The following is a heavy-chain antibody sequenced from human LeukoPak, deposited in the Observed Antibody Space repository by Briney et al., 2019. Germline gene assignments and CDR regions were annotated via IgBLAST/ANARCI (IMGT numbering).Heavy chain of an antibody. CDR3: ASCHCTNGVCYGECEYCQH. CDR2: ISPYNGNT. V-gene: IGHV1-18*01. Sequence: ASVKVSCKASGYTFTSYSIIWVRQAPGQGLEWMGWISPYNGNTNYAQKLQGRVTMTTDTSTSTAYMELRSLRSDDTAVYYCASCHCTNGVCYGECEYCQHWGQGTLVTVSS. D-gene: IGHD2-8*01. CDR1: GYTFTSYS. J-gene: IGHJ1*01.